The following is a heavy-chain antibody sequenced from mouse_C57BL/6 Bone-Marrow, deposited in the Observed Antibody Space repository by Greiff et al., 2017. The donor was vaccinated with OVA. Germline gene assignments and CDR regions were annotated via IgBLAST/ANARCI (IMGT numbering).Heavy chain of an antibody. CDR2: FYPGSGSI. CDR1: GYTFTEYT. D-gene: IGHD1-1*01. Sequence: QVQLQQSGAELVKPGASVKLSCKASGYTFTEYTIHWVKQRSGQGLEWIGWFYPGSGSIKYNEKFKDKATLTADKSSSTVYMELSSLTSGESAVYFGVRHGGCYGRFDYWGQGTTLTVSA. J-gene: IGHJ2*01. CDR3: VRHGGCYGRFDY. V-gene: IGHV1-62-2*01.